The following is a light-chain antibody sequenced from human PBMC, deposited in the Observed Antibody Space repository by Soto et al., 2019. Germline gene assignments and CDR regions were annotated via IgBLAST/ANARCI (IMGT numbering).Light chain of an antibody. Sequence: DIQMTQSPSTLSASVGDRVTITCRASQSISSWLAWYQQKPGKDPNLLIYKASSLESGVPSRFSGRGSGTVFTLTISSLQPDDFATYYCQQYNSYPFTFGGGTKVEIK. CDR2: KAS. V-gene: IGKV1-5*03. CDR1: QSISSW. J-gene: IGKJ4*01. CDR3: QQYNSYPFT.